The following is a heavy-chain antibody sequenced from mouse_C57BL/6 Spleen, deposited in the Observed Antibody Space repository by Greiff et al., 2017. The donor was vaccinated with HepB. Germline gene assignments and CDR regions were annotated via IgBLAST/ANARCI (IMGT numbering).Heavy chain of an antibody. D-gene: IGHD1-1*01. Sequence: QVQLQQSGAELVRPGASVTLSCKASGYTFTDYEMHWVKQTPVHGLEWIGAIDPETGGTAYNQKFKGKAILTADKSSSTAYMELRSLTSEDSAVYYCTRDYGSSCYFDYWGQGTTLTVSS. V-gene: IGHV1-15*01. J-gene: IGHJ2*01. CDR3: TRDYGSSCYFDY. CDR2: IDPETGGT. CDR1: GYTFTDYE.